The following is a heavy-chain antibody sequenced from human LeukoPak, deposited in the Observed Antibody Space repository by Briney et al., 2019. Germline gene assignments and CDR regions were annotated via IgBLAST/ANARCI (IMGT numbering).Heavy chain of an antibody. CDR3: ARPAYTAAYDL. CDR1: GFIFRTYW. Sequence: TGGSLRLSCAASGFIFRTYWMMWARQAPGKGLEWVANMKGDGSEIHYVDSVKGRFTISRDNAKNSLYLYMNSLRPEDTAVYYCARPAYTAAYDLWGQGTMVTVSS. D-gene: IGHD3-16*01. V-gene: IGHV3-7*01. CDR2: MKGDGSEI. J-gene: IGHJ3*01.